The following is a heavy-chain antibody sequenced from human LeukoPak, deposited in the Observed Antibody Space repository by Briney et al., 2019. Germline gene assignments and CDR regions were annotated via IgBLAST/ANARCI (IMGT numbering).Heavy chain of an antibody. CDR2: IIPIFGTA. J-gene: IGHJ5*02. D-gene: IGHD4-17*01. V-gene: IGHV1-69*06. CDR1: GGTFSSYA. CDR3: AREDYGDYERSWFDP. Sequence: GASVKVSCKASGGTFSSYAISWVRQAPGQGLEWMGGIIPIFGTANYAQKFQGRVTITADKSTSTAYMELSSLRSEDTAVHYCAREDYGDYERSWFDPWGQGTLVTVSS.